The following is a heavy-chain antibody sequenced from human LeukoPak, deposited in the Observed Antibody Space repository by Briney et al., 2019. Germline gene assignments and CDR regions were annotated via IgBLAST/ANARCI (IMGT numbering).Heavy chain of an antibody. CDR3: AREGGPYRPLDY. V-gene: IGHV4-4*02. J-gene: IGHJ4*02. CDR2: VNLQGST. CDR1: GGSISNTNW. Sequence: PSETLSLTCGVSGGSISNTNWWTRVRQPQGKGLEWIGEVNLQGSTNYNPSLKSRVAISVDKSENHISLKLTSVTAADTAVYYCAREGGPYRPLDYSGQGTLVTVAS.